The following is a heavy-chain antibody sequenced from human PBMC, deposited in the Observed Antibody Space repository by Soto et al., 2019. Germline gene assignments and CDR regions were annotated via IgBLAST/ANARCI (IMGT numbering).Heavy chain of an antibody. D-gene: IGHD3-22*01. CDR2: IIPIFGTA. CDR1: GGTFSSYA. Sequence: ASVKVSCKASGGTFSSYAISWVRQAPGQGLEWMGGIIPIFGTANYAQKFQGRVTITADESTSTAYMEPSSPRSEDTAVYYCARVYYYDSSGTGRAFDIWGQGTMVTVSS. V-gene: IGHV1-69*13. CDR3: ARVYYYDSSGTGRAFDI. J-gene: IGHJ3*02.